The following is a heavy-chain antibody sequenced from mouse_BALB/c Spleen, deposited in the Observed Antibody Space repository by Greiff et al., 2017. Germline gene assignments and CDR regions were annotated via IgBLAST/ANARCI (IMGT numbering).Heavy chain of an antibody. CDR1: GFTFSSYA. Sequence: EVQLVESGGGLVKPGGSLKLSCAASGFTFSSYAMSWVRQTPEKRLEWVASIISGGSTYYPDSVKGRFTISRDNARNILYLQMSSLRSEDTAMYYCARVYYDYDEDYWGQGTTLTVSS. J-gene: IGHJ2*01. CDR3: ARVYYDYDEDY. D-gene: IGHD2-4*01. CDR2: IISGGST. V-gene: IGHV5-6-5*01.